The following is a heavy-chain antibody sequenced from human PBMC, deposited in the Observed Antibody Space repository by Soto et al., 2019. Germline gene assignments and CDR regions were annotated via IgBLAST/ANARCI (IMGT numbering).Heavy chain of an antibody. D-gene: IGHD2-2*01. CDR3: VKGGIVVVPAANWFDP. J-gene: IGHJ5*02. Sequence: GGSLRLSCSASGFTFSSYAMHWVRQAPGKGLEYVSAISSNGGSTYYADSVKGRFTISRDNSKNTLYLQMSSLRAEDTAVYYCVKGGIVVVPAANWFDPWGKGIMVTVSS. CDR2: ISSNGGST. V-gene: IGHV3-64D*06. CDR1: GFTFSSYA.